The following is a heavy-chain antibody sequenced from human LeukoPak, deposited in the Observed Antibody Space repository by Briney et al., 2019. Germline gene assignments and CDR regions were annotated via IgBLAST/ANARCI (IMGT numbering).Heavy chain of an antibody. J-gene: IGHJ4*02. Sequence: GGSLRLSCAASGFTFSSFGIHWVRQAPGKGLEWVAVISYDGSDKYYADSVKGRFTISRDNSKNTLYLQMNSLRAEDTAVYYCAKLSVVRGVIGDYWGQGTLVTVSS. CDR3: AKLSVVRGVIGDY. CDR2: ISYDGSDK. V-gene: IGHV3-30*18. CDR1: GFTFSSFG. D-gene: IGHD3-10*01.